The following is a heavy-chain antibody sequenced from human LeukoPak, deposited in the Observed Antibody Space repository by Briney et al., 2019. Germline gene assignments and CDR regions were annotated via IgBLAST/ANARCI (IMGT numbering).Heavy chain of an antibody. V-gene: IGHV3-23*01. CDR1: GFTFRTYA. J-gene: IGHJ4*02. Sequence: PGGSLRLSCAASGFTFRTYAMSWGRQAPGKGLEWVLASSGNGRNTYYADSVKRRFTISRDNSKNTLYLQMNSLRVEDTAVYYCARDSPRPPTYYYDSSDFWGQGTLVTVSS. D-gene: IGHD3-22*01. CDR3: ARDSPRPPTYYYDSSDF. CDR2: SSGNGRNT.